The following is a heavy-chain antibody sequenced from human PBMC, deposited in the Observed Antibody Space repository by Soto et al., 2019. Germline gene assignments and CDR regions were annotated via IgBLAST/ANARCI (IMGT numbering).Heavy chain of an antibody. D-gene: IGHD3-10*01. Sequence: GGSLRLACAASGFTFNDGWMSWVRHAPGKGLEWVGRIKSKTDGETTDYAAPVKGRFTISRDDSKNTLYLQMDSLKTEDTAVYYCTDLMRGVGAFDIWSRGTLVTVSS. CDR3: TDLMRGVGAFDI. V-gene: IGHV3-15*01. CDR2: IKSKTDGETT. CDR1: GFTFNDGW. J-gene: IGHJ3*02.